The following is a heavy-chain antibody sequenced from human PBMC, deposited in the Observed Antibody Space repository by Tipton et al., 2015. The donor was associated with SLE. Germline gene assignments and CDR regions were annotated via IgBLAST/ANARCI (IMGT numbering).Heavy chain of an antibody. J-gene: IGHJ6*04. CDR1: GGSISSGGYY. CDR3: ARGNFLTGYWMDV. Sequence: TLSLTCTVSGGSISSGGYYWGWIRQPPGKGLEWIGSIYYSGSTYYNPSLKSRVTISVDTSKNQFSLQLNSVTAADTAVYYCARGNFLTGYWMDVWGKGTTVTVSS. V-gene: IGHV4-39*07. CDR2: IYYSGST. D-gene: IGHD3-9*01.